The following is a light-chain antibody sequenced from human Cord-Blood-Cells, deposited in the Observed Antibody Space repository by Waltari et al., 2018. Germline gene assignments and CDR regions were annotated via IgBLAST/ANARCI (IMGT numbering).Light chain of an antibody. CDR3: QQYGSSLLT. Sequence: CRASQSVSSSYLAWYQQKPGQAPRLLIYGASSRATGIPDRFSGSGSGTDFTLTISRLEPEDFAVYYCQQYGSSLLTFGGGTKVEIK. J-gene: IGKJ4*01. V-gene: IGKV3-20*01. CDR2: GAS. CDR1: QSVSSSY.